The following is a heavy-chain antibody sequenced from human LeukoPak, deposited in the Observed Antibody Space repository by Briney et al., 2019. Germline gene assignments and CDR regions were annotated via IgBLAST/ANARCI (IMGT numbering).Heavy chain of an antibody. D-gene: IGHD3-22*01. CDR1: GFTFSGSW. J-gene: IGHJ1*01. CDR3: ARAPSEIGGYYPEYFRH. Sequence: GGSLRLSCEASGFTFSGSWMHWVRQAPGKGLEWVSRINTDGSGTSYADSVKGRFTISRDNAKNTVSLQMNSLRAEDTGVYYCARAPSEIGGYYPEYFRHWGQGTLVTVSS. CDR2: INTDGSGT. V-gene: IGHV3-74*01.